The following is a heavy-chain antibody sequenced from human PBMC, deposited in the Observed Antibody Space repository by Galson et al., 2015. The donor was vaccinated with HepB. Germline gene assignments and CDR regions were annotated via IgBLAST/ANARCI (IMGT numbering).Heavy chain of an antibody. Sequence: SLRLSCAASGFIFGDYAMNWVRQAPGKGLEWVAHIWYGGSDKFYADSVKGRVTISRDNSKNTLYLQMNSLRAEDTAVYYCAKDHDYPPYYYMDVWGQGTTVIVSS. CDR2: IWYGGSDK. CDR1: GFIFGDYA. J-gene: IGHJ6*03. D-gene: IGHD4-11*01. V-gene: IGHV3-33*06. CDR3: AKDHDYPPYYYMDV.